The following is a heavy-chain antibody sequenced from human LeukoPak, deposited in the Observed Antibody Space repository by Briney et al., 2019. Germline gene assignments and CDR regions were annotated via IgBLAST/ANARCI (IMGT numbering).Heavy chain of an antibody. CDR3: ARDFSSSWYGY. CDR1: GYTFTGYY. J-gene: IGHJ4*02. V-gene: IGHV1-2*02. CDR2: INPNSGGT. Sequence: ASVKVSCKASGYTFTGYYMHWVRQAPGQGLEWMGWINPNSGGTNYAQKFQGRVTITRDTSISTAYMELSRLRSDDTAVYYCARDFSSSWYGYWGQGTLVSLSS. D-gene: IGHD6-13*01.